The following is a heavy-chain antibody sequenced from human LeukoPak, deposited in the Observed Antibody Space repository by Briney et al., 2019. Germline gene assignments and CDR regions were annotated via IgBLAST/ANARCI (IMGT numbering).Heavy chain of an antibody. Sequence: SETLSLTCAVYGGSFSGYYWSWIRQPPGKGLEWIGEINHSGSTNYNPSPKSRVTISVDTSKNQFSLKLSSVTAADTAVYYCARLRTRYDFWSGRPHMDVWGKGTTVTVPS. V-gene: IGHV4-34*01. J-gene: IGHJ6*03. CDR2: INHSGST. D-gene: IGHD3-3*01. CDR3: ARLRTRYDFWSGRPHMDV. CDR1: GGSFSGYY.